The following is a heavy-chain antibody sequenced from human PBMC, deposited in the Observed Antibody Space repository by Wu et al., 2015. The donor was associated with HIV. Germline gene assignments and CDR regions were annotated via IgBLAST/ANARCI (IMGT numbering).Heavy chain of an antibody. V-gene: IGHV1-69*12. CDR2: IIPIFGTA. Sequence: QVQLVQSGAEVKKPGSSMKVSCKASGGTFNSYVISWVRQAPGQGLEWMGGIIPIFGTANFAQKFQGRLTIAADESTSTVYMELSSLRSEDTAVYYCALRGGEGPVVVPGATYYYYYMDVWGKGTTVTVSS. CDR1: GGTFNSYV. D-gene: IGHD2-2*01. J-gene: IGHJ6*03. CDR3: ALRGGEGPVVVPGATYYYYYMDV.